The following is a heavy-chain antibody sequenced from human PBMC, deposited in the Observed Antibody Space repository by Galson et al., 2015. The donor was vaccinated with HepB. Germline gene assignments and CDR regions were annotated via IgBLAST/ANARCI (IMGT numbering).Heavy chain of an antibody. J-gene: IGHJ3*02. Sequence: SLRLSCAASGTVSGSTFRDSAMSWLRQAPGKGPEWISAIGGHGDDTYYADSVKGRFTISRDNSRSTLFLQMNSLRAEDTALYYCAKDAHSYNQVFDPFDIWGQGTMVTVSS. CDR2: IGGHGDDT. CDR1: GSTFRDSA. D-gene: IGHD1-14*01. V-gene: IGHV3-23*01. CDR3: AKDAHSYNQVFDPFDI.